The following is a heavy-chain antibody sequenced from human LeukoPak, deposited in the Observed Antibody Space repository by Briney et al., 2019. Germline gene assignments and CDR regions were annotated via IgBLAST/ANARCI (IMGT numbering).Heavy chain of an antibody. Sequence: GESLKISCMGSGYDFSNHWIAWVRQMPGKGLEWMGIIYPDDSDTRYSPSFQGHVAISADKSISTTYLQWSSLKASDTATYYCLRRAVGETRRWFDPWGQGTLVTVSS. CDR2: IYPDDSDT. D-gene: IGHD1-26*01. V-gene: IGHV5-51*01. CDR3: LRRAVGETRRWFDP. J-gene: IGHJ5*02. CDR1: GYDFSNHW.